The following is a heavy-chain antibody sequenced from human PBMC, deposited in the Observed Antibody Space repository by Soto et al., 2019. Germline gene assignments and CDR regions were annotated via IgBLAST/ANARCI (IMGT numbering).Heavy chain of an antibody. J-gene: IGHJ5*02. CDR3: ARDQLEHRGETGTISCFAP. V-gene: IGHV4-4*07. CDR1: GGSISSYY. CDR2: IYTSGST. D-gene: IGHD1-7*01. Sequence: QVQLQESGPGLVKPSETLSLTCTVSGGSISSYYWSWIRQPAGKGLEWIGRIYTSGSTNYNPSLKSRVTRSADTSKNNFSLKLGSVAAADTAVYFWARDQLEHRGETGTISCFAPWGQGTLVTVPS.